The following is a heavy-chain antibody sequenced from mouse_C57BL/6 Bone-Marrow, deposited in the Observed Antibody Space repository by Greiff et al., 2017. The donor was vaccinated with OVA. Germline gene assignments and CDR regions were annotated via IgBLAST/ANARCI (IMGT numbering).Heavy chain of an antibody. D-gene: IGHD1-1*01. CDR1: GYSITSDY. Sequence: EVQLKESGPGLAKPSQTLSLTCSVTGYSITSDYWNWIRKFPGNKLEYMGYISYSGSTYYNPSLKSRISITRDTSKNQYYLQLNSVTTEDTATYYCARSPDYYGSSDWYFDVWGTGTTVTVSS. J-gene: IGHJ1*03. CDR2: ISYSGST. CDR3: ARSPDYYGSSDWYFDV. V-gene: IGHV3-8*01.